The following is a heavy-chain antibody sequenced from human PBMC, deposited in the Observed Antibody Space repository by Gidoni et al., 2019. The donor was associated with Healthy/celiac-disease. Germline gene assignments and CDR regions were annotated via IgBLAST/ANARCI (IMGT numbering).Heavy chain of an antibody. D-gene: IGHD6-19*01. J-gene: IGHJ6*02. Sequence: EVQLVESGGGLVQPGGSLRLSCAASGFTFSSYDMHWVRQATGKGLEWVSAIGTAGDTYYPGSVKGRFTISRENAKNSLYLQMNSLRAGDTAVYYCAREGKYSSPFGGMDVWGQGTTVTVSS. CDR1: GFTFSSYD. V-gene: IGHV3-13*01. CDR3: AREGKYSSPFGGMDV. CDR2: IGTAGDT.